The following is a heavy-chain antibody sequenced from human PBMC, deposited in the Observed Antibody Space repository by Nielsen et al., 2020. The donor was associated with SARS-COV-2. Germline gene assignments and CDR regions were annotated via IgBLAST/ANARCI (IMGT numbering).Heavy chain of an antibody. V-gene: IGHV1-46*01. CDR2: INPSGGST. CDR1: GYTFTSYY. J-gene: IGHJ5*02. D-gene: IGHD3-10*01. CDR3: ARGGVVRGTTAELSTSYNWFDP. Sequence: ASVKVSCKASGYTFTSYYMHWVRQAPGQGLEWMGIINPSGGSTNYAQKFQGRVTITADESTSTAYMELSSLRSEDTAVYYCARGGVVRGTTAELSTSYNWFDPWGQGTLVTVSS.